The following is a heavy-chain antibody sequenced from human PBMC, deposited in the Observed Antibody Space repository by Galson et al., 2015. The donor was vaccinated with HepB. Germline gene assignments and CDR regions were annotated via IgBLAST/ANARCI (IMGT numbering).Heavy chain of an antibody. V-gene: IGHV1-69*10. D-gene: IGHD3-22*01. Sequence: SVKVSCKASGGTFSSYAISWVRQAPGQGLEWMGGIIPIFGIANYAQKFQGRVTITADKSTSTAYMELSSLRSEDTAVYYCARGRYYDSSGYYSIRDWGQGTLVTVSS. CDR3: ARGRYYDSSGYYSIRD. CDR2: IIPIFGIA. J-gene: IGHJ4*02. CDR1: GGTFSSYA.